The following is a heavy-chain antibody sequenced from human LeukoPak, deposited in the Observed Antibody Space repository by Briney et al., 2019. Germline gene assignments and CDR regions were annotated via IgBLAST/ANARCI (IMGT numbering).Heavy chain of an antibody. V-gene: IGHV1-18*01. D-gene: IGHD5-12*01. CDR2: ISVYNGNT. Sequence: GASVTVSFKSSGYSFTNYGISWVRQAPGPGLEWMGWISVYNGNTNYAQKFQGRVTMTTDTSTSAAYMELRSLRSDDTAVYYCARDCGYQCLFDYWGQGTVVTVSS. CDR3: ARDCGYQCLFDY. CDR1: GYSFTNYG. J-gene: IGHJ4*02.